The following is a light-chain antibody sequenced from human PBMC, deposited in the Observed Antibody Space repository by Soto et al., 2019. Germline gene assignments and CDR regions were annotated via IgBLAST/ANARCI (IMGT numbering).Light chain of an antibody. V-gene: IGKV3-15*01. Sequence: EIVMTQSPATLSVSPGERATLSCRASQSVSSNLAWYQQKPGQAHRLLIYGASTRATDIPARFSGSGSGTEFTLTISSLQSEDFAVYYCQQYNKWPRTFGQGTKVEIK. CDR1: QSVSSN. CDR2: GAS. CDR3: QQYNKWPRT. J-gene: IGKJ1*01.